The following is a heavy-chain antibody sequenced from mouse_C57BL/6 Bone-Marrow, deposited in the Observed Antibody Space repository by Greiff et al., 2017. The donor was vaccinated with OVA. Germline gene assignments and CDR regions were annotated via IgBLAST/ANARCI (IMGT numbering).Heavy chain of an antibody. Sequence: VQLQQSGPVLVKPGPSVKISCKASGFTFTDYYMHWVKQSHGKSLEWIGLVYPYNGGTSYNQKFKGKATLTVDTSSSTAYMELNSLTSEDSAVYYCAPYYYGSRSYWYFDVWGTGTTVTVSS. V-gene: IGHV1-36*01. CDR1: GFTFTDYY. D-gene: IGHD1-1*01. CDR3: APYYYGSRSYWYFDV. J-gene: IGHJ1*03. CDR2: VYPYNGGT.